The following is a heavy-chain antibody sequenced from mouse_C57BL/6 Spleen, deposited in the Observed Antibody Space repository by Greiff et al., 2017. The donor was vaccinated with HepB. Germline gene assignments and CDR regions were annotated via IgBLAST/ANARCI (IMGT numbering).Heavy chain of an antibody. V-gene: IGHV1-61*01. CDR1: GYTFTSYW. CDR3: ASYDYDGYFDV. J-gene: IGHJ1*03. D-gene: IGHD2-4*01. Sequence: VQLQQSGAELVRPGSSVKLSCKASGYTFTSYWMDWVKQRPGQGLEWIGNIYPSDSETHYNQKFKDKATLTVDKSSSTAYMQLSSLTSEDSAVYYGASYDYDGYFDVWGTGTTVTVSS. CDR2: IYPSDSET.